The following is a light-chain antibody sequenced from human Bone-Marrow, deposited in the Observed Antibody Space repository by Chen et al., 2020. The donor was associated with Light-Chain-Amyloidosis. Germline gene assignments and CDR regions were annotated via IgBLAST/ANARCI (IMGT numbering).Light chain of an antibody. V-gene: IGLV2-14*01. CDR2: EVT. J-gene: IGLJ1*01. CDR1: SSVVGGDNH. Sequence: QSALTQPASVSGSPGQSITISCTGTSSVVGGDNHVSWYQQHPDKAPKLMIYEVTHRPSWVPDRFSGSKSDNTASLTISGLQTEDEADYFCSSYTITNTLVFGSGTRVTVL. CDR3: SSYTITNTLV.